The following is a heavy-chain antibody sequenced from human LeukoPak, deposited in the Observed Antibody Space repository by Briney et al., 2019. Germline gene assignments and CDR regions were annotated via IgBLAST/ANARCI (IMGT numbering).Heavy chain of an antibody. CDR1: GFTFSSYS. CDR3: ARFSSVVVVAATIHYYYGMDV. CDR2: ISSSSSYI. Sequence: GGSLRLSCAASGFTFSSYSMNWVRQAPGKGLEWVSSISSSSSYIYYAGSVKGRFTISRDNAKNSLYLQMNSLRAEDTAVYYCARFSSVVVVAATIHYYYGMDVWGQGTTVTVSS. J-gene: IGHJ6*02. V-gene: IGHV3-21*01. D-gene: IGHD2-15*01.